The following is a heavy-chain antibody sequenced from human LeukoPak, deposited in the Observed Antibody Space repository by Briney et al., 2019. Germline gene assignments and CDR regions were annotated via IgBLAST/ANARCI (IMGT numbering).Heavy chain of an antibody. CDR1: GGSFSNYA. V-gene: IGHV1-69*04. J-gene: IGHJ6*02. CDR3: AKVLWFGEAYYHYGMDV. CDR2: IIPSLEIV. D-gene: IGHD3-10*01. Sequence: SVKVSCKAFGGSFSNYAINWVRQAPGQGLEWMGRIIPSLEIVNYARKFQGRVTITADTSTNTAYMELSSLKADDTAVFYCAKVLWFGEAYYHYGMDVWGQGTKVSVTS.